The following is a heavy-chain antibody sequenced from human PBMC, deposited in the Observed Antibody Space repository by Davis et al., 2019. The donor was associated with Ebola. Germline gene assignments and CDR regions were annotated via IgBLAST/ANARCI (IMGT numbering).Heavy chain of an antibody. D-gene: IGHD3-3*01. CDR2: INHSGST. CDR1: GGSFSGYY. Sequence: SETLSLTCAVYGGSFSGYYWSLIRQPPGKGLEWIGEINHSGSTNYNPSLKSRVTISVDTSKNQFSLKLSSVTAADTAVYYCAKATRYDFWSGYRWNYWGQGTLVTVSS. J-gene: IGHJ4*02. CDR3: AKATRYDFWSGYRWNY. V-gene: IGHV4-34*01.